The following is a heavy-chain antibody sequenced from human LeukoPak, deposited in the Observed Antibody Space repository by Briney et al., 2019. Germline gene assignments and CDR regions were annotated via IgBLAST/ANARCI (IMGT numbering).Heavy chain of an antibody. CDR2: IYYSGST. V-gene: IGHV4-31*03. J-gene: IGHJ4*02. CDR1: GGSISSGGYY. CDR3: ARERQQLAHKYFDY. Sequence: PSQTLSLTCTVSGGSISSGGYYWSWLRQHPGTGLEWIGYIYYSGSTYYNPSLKSRVTISVDTSKNQFSLKLSSVTAADTAVYYCARERQQLAHKYFDYWGQGTLVTVSS. D-gene: IGHD6-13*01.